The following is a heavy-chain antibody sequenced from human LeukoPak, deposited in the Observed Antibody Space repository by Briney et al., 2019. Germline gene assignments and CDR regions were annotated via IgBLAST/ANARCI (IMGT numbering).Heavy chain of an antibody. Sequence: ASVKVSCKASGYTFTGYYMYWVRQAPGQGLEWMGRINPNSGGTNYAQKFQGRVTMTRDTSISTAYMELSRLRSDDTAVYYCARLGSDSSGYSGDAFDIWGQGTMVTVSS. CDR1: GYTFTGYY. V-gene: IGHV1-2*06. CDR3: ARLGSDSSGYSGDAFDI. J-gene: IGHJ3*02. CDR2: INPNSGGT. D-gene: IGHD3-22*01.